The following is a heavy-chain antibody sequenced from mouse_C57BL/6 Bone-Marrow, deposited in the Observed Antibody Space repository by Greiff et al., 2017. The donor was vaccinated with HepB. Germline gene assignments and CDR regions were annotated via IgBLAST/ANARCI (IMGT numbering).Heavy chain of an antibody. CDR1: GYTFTSYW. J-gene: IGHJ3*01. D-gene: IGHD2-3*01. CDR3: ARSFYDGYPWFAY. V-gene: IGHV1-50*01. CDR2: IDPSDSYT. Sequence: QVQLQQPGAELVKPGASVKLSCKASGYTFTSYWMQWVKQRPGQGLEWIGEIDPSDSYTNYNQKFKGKATLTVDTSSSTAYMQLSSLTSEDSAVYYCARSFYDGYPWFAYWGQGTLVTVSA.